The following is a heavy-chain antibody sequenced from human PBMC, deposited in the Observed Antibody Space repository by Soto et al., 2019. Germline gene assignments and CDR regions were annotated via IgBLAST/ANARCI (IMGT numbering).Heavy chain of an antibody. CDR2: INAGNGNT. D-gene: IGHD6-19*01. CDR3: ARAVAVPADFDY. CDR1: GYTFTDYA. J-gene: IGHJ4*02. Sequence: QVQLVQSGAEEKKPGASVMVSCKASGYTFTDYAMHWVRQAPGQRLEWMGWINAGNGNTKYSQNFQGRVTITRDTSASTAYMELSSLRSEDTAVYYCARAVAVPADFDYWGQGTLVTVSS. V-gene: IGHV1-3*05.